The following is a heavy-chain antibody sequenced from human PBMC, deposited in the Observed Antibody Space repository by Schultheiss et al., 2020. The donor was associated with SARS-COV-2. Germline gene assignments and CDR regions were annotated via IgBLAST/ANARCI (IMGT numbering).Heavy chain of an antibody. CDR1: GGSFSGYY. CDR2: IYYSGST. J-gene: IGHJ6*02. CDR3: ACSIAAAGTYYYYDMDV. V-gene: IGHV4-59*01. Sequence: SETLSLTCAVYGGSFSGYYWSWIRQPPGKGLEWIGYIYYSGSTNYNPSLKSRVTISVDKSKNQFSLKLSFVTAADTAVYYCACSIAAAGTYYYYDMDVWGQGTTVTVSS. D-gene: IGHD6-13*01.